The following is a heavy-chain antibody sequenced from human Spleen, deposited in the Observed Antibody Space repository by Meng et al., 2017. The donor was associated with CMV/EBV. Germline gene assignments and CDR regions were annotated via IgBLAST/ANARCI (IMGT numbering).Heavy chain of an antibody. Sequence: FSSNGRHWVRQAPGKGLEWVACISYDGSNKNYADSVKGRFTISRDNSKNTLYLQMNSMRAEDTAVYYCAKDFGETYYDFWNGYYNFDYWGQGTLVTVSS. CDR3: AKDFGETYYDFWNGYYNFDY. CDR1: FSSNG. V-gene: IGHV3-30*02. D-gene: IGHD3-3*01. CDR2: ISYDGSNK. J-gene: IGHJ4*02.